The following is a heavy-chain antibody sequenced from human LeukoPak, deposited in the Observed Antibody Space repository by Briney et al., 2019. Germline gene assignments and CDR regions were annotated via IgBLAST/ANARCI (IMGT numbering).Heavy chain of an antibody. V-gene: IGHV3-7*01. J-gene: IGHJ4*02. CDR1: QLPFSDHW. D-gene: IGHD6-19*01. CDR3: ARDRTASGWLTYYFDY. CDR2: IDQYGRTK. Sequence: PPGGSLRLSCAASQLPFSDHWMSWVRQAPGKGLEWVANIDQYGRTKFYVDSVRGRFTISRDNAQNSLFLQMNSLIAEDTAVYYCARDRTASGWLTYYFDYWGQGALVTVSS.